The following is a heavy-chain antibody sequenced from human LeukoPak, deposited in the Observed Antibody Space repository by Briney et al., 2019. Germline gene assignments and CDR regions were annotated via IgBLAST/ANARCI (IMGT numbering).Heavy chain of an antibody. D-gene: IGHD4-23*01. J-gene: IGHJ3*02. CDR2: IYTSGST. Sequence: SETLSLTCAVYGGSFSGYYWSWIRQPPGKGLEWIGRIYTSGSTNYNPSLKSRVTMSVDTSKNQFSLKLSSVTAADTAVYYCARGIYGGNSGAFDIWGQGTMVTVSS. CDR1: GGSFSGYY. CDR3: ARGIYGGNSGAFDI. V-gene: IGHV4-59*10.